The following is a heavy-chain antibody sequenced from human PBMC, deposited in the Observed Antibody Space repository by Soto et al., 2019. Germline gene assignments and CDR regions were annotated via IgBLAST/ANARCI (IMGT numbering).Heavy chain of an antibody. CDR1: GGTFNGYA. J-gene: IGHJ1*01. D-gene: IGHD1-20*01. V-gene: IGHV1-69*01. CDR2: IIPLLGIT. CDR3: ARDPRSITGTKTPEDFKH. Sequence: QAQLMPSGAEVKKPGSSVKVSCKASGGTFNGYAINWVRQASGQGLEWMGGIIPLLGITNYAQKFQGRITTVADESTGTTAFDLKSLGPDDPPVYYHARDPRSITGTKTPEDFKHWGQGTLVRVSS.